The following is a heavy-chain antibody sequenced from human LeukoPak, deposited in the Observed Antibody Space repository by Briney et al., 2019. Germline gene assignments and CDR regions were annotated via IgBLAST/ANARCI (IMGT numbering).Heavy chain of an antibody. J-gene: IGHJ3*01. Sequence: GGSLRLSCAASGFTFSSYAMHWVRQAPGKGLEYVSAISSNGGNTYYADSVKGRFTISRDNSKNTLYLQMNSLRADDTAVYYCVKGFPHYYDSSGFGAFDVWGPGTIVTVSS. CDR2: ISSNGGNT. V-gene: IGHV3-64D*09. CDR1: GFTFSSYA. CDR3: VKGFPHYYDSSGFGAFDV. D-gene: IGHD3-22*01.